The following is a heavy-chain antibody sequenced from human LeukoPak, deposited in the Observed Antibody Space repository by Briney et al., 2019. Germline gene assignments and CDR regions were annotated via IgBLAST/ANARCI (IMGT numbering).Heavy chain of an antibody. CDR3: ARGMGDGYNFAFDY. Sequence: SVKVSCKASGGTFSSYAISWVRQAPGQGLEWMGGIIPIFGTANYAQKFQGRVTITADESTSTAYMELSSLRSEDTAVYYCARGMGDGYNFAFDYWGQGTLVTVSS. D-gene: IGHD5-24*01. CDR1: GGTFSSYA. J-gene: IGHJ4*02. CDR2: IIPIFGTA. V-gene: IGHV1-69*13.